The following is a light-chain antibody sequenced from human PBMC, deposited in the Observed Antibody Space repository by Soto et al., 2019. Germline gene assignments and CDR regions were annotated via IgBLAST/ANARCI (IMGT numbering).Light chain of an antibody. V-gene: IGLV2-14*01. CDR1: SSDVGGYNY. Sequence: QSALTQPASVSGSPGQSITISCTGTSSDVGGYNYVSLYQQHPGKAPKLMIYDVSNRPSGVSNRFSGSKSGNTASLTISGLQADDEADYYCSSYTFSRDVVFGGGTKVTVL. CDR2: DVS. CDR3: SSYTFSRDVV. J-gene: IGLJ2*01.